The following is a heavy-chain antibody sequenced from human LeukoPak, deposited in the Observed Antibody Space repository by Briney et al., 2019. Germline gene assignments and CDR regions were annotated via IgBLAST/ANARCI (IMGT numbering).Heavy chain of an antibody. J-gene: IGHJ4*02. Sequence: SGGSLTLSCAASGFTVSSNYMSWVRQAPGKGLEWVSVIYGGVNTVYADSVQGRFTISRDNSKNTLYLQMSSLRAEDTAVYYCAKRPKTGFLFDYWGKGTLVTVSS. V-gene: IGHV3-66*01. D-gene: IGHD1-1*01. CDR1: GFTVSSNY. CDR2: IYGGVNT. CDR3: AKRPKTGFLFDY.